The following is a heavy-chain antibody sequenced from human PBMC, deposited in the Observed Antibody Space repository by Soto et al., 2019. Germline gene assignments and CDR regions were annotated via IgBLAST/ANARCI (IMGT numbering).Heavy chain of an antibody. CDR2: ISSSSSYI. V-gene: IGHV3-21*01. Sequence: PVGSLRLSCAASGFTFSSYSMNWVRQAPGKGLEWVSSISSSSSYIYYADSVKGRFTISRDNAKNSLYLQMNSLRAEDTAVYYCARVQGGVFDYWGQGTLVTVSS. D-gene: IGHD1-26*01. CDR1: GFTFSSYS. J-gene: IGHJ4*02. CDR3: ARVQGGVFDY.